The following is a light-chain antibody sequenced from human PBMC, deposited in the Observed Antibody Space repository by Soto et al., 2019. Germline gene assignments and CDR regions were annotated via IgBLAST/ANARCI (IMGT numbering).Light chain of an antibody. CDR2: AAS. V-gene: IGKV1-9*01. CDR1: QVISTS. Sequence: DIQLTQSPSFLSPSIGESVTITCGASQVISTSLAWYQVKLGKAPKLLIYAASTLESGVPSRFSATVSGTEFSLTITSLQPEDFATYYCQQLFDSPITFGQGTRLEIK. CDR3: QQLFDSPIT. J-gene: IGKJ5*01.